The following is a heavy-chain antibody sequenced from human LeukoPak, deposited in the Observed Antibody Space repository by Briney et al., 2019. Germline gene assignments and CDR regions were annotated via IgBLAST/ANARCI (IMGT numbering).Heavy chain of an antibody. J-gene: IGHJ4*02. CDR1: GFTFSSYA. CDR3: ANVFTMCAWCPAPDY. V-gene: IGHV3-23*01. D-gene: IGHD3-3*01. Sequence: PGGSLRLSCAASGFTFSSYAMSWVRQAPGKGLEWVSGITGSGGITYYADSVKGRFTISRDNSKNTLYLQMNSLRAEDTALYYCANVFTMCAWCPAPDYWGQGTLVTVSS. CDR2: ITGSGGIT.